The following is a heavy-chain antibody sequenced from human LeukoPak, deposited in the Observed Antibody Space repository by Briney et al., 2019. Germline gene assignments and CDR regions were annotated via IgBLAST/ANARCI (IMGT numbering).Heavy chain of an antibody. Sequence: GPLRLSCAASGFTFSSYWMSWIRQPPGKGLEWIGEINHSGSTNYNPSLKSRVTISVDTSKNQFSLKLSSVTAADTAVYYCARGGTGYCSGGSCYSQAYWGQGTLVTVSS. J-gene: IGHJ4*02. D-gene: IGHD2-15*01. CDR1: GFTFSSYW. CDR3: ARGGTGYCSGGSCYSQAY. CDR2: INHSGST. V-gene: IGHV4-34*01.